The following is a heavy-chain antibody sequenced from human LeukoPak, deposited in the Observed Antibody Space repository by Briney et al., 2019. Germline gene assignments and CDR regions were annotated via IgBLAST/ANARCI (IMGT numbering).Heavy chain of an antibody. CDR3: ARGAPGY. CDR1: GGSISSGSHY. V-gene: IGHV4-61*02. Sequence: PSQTLSLTCTVSGGSISSGSHYWSWIRQPAGKGLEWIGRIYTSGSTNYNPSLKSRVTISVDTSKNQFSLKLSSVTAADTAVYYCARGAPGYWGQGTLVTVSS. J-gene: IGHJ4*02. CDR2: IYTSGST.